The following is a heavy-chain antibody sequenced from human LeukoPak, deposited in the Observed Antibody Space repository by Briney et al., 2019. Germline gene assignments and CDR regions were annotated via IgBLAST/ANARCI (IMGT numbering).Heavy chain of an antibody. D-gene: IGHD6-19*01. CDR1: GGTFSSYA. Sequence: SVKVSCKASGGTFSSYAISWVRQAPGQGLEWMGGIIPIFGTANYAQKFQGRVTITADESTSTAYMELSSLRSEDTAVYYCARDSSGYPSFDYWGQETLVTVSS. V-gene: IGHV1-69*13. J-gene: IGHJ4*02. CDR2: IIPIFGTA. CDR3: ARDSSGYPSFDY.